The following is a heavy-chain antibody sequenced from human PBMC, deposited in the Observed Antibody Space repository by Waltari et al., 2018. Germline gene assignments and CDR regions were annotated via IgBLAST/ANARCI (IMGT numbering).Heavy chain of an antibody. CDR2: IWYDGSNK. Sequence: QVQLVSSGGGVVQPGRSLRLSCAASGFTFSSYGMHWVRQAPGKGLEWVAVIWYDGSNKTYADSTKSRFTISRENSKNTLYLQVNNLGAEDSAMYYCAKGWISCSWHVFDDWGQGTLVTVSS. J-gene: IGHJ4*02. CDR3: AKGWISCSWHVFDD. V-gene: IGHV3-33*08. CDR1: GFTFSSYG. D-gene: IGHD6-13*01.